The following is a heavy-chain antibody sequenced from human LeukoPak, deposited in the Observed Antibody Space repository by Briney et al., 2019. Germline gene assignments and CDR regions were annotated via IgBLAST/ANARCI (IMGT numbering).Heavy chain of an antibody. J-gene: IGHJ5*02. V-gene: IGHV3-48*01. CDR3: ATTGGYCSSTSCYMGEYWFDP. CDR2: ISSGSGTI. D-gene: IGHD2-2*02. Sequence: GGSLRLSCAASGFTFSSHNMNWVRQAPGKGLEWVSYISSGSGTIYYADSVKGRFTISRDNSKNTLYLQMNSLRAEDTAVYYCATTGGYCSSTSCYMGEYWFDPWGQGTLVTVSS. CDR1: GFTFSSHN.